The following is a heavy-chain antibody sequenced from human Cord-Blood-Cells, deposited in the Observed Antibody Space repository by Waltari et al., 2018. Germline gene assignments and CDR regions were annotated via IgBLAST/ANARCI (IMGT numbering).Heavy chain of an antibody. CDR3: ARENSWSVDY. J-gene: IGHJ4*02. V-gene: IGHV2-70*15. Sequence: QVTLRESGPALVKPTQTLTLTCTFSGFSLSTSGMCVSWIRQPPGKAQEWLARIDCDEDKHYRTSLKTTLIISKYTSKNQVVRTLTHMDPVDTATYYCARENSWSVDYWGQGTLVTVAS. CDR1: GFSLSTSGMC. CDR2: IDCDEDK. D-gene: IGHD6-13*01.